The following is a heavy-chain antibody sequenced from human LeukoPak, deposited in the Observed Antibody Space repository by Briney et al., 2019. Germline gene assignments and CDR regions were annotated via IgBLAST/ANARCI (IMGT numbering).Heavy chain of an antibody. CDR2: ISYDGSNK. V-gene: IGHV3-30-3*01. Sequence: GGSLRLSCAASGFTFSSYAMLWVRQAPGKGLEWVAVISYDGSNKYYADPVRGRFTISRDNSKNTLYLQMNSLRAEDTAVYYCAMLKMEGGAFDIWGQGTMVTVSS. D-gene: IGHD2-15*01. J-gene: IGHJ3*02. CDR3: AMLKMEGGAFDI. CDR1: GFTFSSYA.